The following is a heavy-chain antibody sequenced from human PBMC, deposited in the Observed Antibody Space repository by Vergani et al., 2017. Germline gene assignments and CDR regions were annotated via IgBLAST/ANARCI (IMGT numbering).Heavy chain of an antibody. J-gene: IGHJ5*02. Sequence: SCGVLVPPFFSLRLSCAASFFPFSSYALLFFLHAPVNGLEWVSAISGLFGRPYYADAVKGRFTISRDNSKNTLYLQMNSLRAEDTAVYYCARDRSYDFWSGYTPNWFDPWGQGTLVTVSS. CDR1: FFPFSSYA. CDR3: ARDRSYDFWSGYTPNWFDP. D-gene: IGHD3-3*01. V-gene: IGHV3-23*01. CDR2: ISGLFGRP.